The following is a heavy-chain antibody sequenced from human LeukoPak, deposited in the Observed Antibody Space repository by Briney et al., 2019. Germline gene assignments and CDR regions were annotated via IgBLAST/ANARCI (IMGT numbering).Heavy chain of an antibody. Sequence: SQTLSLTCTASGVSISSGGYYWSWIRQHPGKGLEWIGYIYYSGSTYYNPSLKSRVTISVDTSKNQFSLKLSSVTAADTAVYYCASLSGSYYDYWGQGTLVTVSS. J-gene: IGHJ4*02. CDR1: GVSISSGGYY. D-gene: IGHD1-26*01. CDR3: ASLSGSYYDY. V-gene: IGHV4-31*03. CDR2: IYYSGST.